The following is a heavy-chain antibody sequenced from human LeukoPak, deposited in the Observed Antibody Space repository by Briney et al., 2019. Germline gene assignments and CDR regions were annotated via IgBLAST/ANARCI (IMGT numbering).Heavy chain of an antibody. D-gene: IGHD3-22*01. V-gene: IGHV3-30*18. Sequence: GRSLRLSCAASGFTFSSYGMHWVRQAPGKGLEWVAVISYDGSNKYYADSVKGRFTISRDNSKSTLYLQMNSLRAEDTAVYYCAKDLNYYDSSGYYYFDYWGQGTLVTVSS. CDR1: GFTFSSYG. J-gene: IGHJ4*02. CDR2: ISYDGSNK. CDR3: AKDLNYYDSSGYYYFDY.